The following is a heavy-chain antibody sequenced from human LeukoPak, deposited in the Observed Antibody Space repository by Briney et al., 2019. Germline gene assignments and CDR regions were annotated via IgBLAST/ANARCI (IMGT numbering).Heavy chain of an antibody. CDR3: ARDHAGGDYVGYFDY. CDR1: GFTLSSYS. CDR2: ISSSSSYI. V-gene: IGHV3-21*01. J-gene: IGHJ4*02. Sequence: GGSLRLSCAASGFTLSSYSMNWVRQAPGKGLEWVSSISSSSSYIYYADSVKGRFTISRDNAKNSLYLQMNSLRAEDTAVYYCARDHAGGDYVGYFDYWGQGTLVTVSS. D-gene: IGHD4-17*01.